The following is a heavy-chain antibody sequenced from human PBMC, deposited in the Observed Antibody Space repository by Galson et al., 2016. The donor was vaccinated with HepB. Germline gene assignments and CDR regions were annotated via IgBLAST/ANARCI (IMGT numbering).Heavy chain of an antibody. V-gene: IGHV4-31*03. J-gene: IGHJ5*02. CDR2: IYYSGRT. CDR1: GASIGSGGYY. CDR3: ARDWACCSGDCFSAMCWFDP. D-gene: IGHD2-21*02. Sequence: TLSLTCTVSGASIGSGGYYWNWIRQHPGKDVEWIGSIYYSGRTYYNPSLKSRVTISVDTSNNQFSLNLNSVTAADTAVYYCARDWACCSGDCFSAMCWFDPWGQGTLVSVSS.